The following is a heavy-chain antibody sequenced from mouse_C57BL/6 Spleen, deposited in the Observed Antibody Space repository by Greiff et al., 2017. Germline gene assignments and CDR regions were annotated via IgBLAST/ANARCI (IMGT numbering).Heavy chain of an antibody. D-gene: IGHD2-5*01. CDR1: GYSITSGYY. Sequence: VQLQQSGPGLVKPSQSLSLSCSVTGYSITSGYYWNWIRQFPGNKLEWMGYISYDGSNNYNPSLKNRISITRDTSKNQFFLKLKSVTTEDKATYNWARDSYYSNYEAYWGQGTLVTVSA. J-gene: IGHJ3*01. V-gene: IGHV3-6*01. CDR2: ISYDGSN. CDR3: ARDSYYSNYEAY.